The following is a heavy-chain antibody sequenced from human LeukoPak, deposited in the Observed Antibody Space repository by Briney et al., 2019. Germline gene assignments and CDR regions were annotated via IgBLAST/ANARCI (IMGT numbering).Heavy chain of an antibody. CDR1: GGTFSSYA. CDR3: ARDGKAAIYYCYYGMDV. J-gene: IGHJ6*02. V-gene: IGHV1-69*04. D-gene: IGHD2-2*01. Sequence: ASVKVSCKASGGTFSSYAISWVRQAPGQGLEWMGRIIPILGIANYAQKFQGRVTITADKSTSTAYMELSSLRSEDTAVYYCARDGKAAIYYCYYGMDVWGQGTTVTVSS. CDR2: IIPILGIA.